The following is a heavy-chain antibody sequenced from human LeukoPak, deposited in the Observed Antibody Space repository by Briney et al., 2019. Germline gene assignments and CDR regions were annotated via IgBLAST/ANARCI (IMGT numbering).Heavy chain of an antibody. CDR3: ARDPYQLQPYYYGMDV. J-gene: IGHJ6*02. CDR1: GFTFSSYW. Sequence: GGSLRLSCAASGFTFSSYWMSWVRQAPGKGLEWVANIKQDGSEKYYVDSVKGRFTISRDNAKNSLYLQMNSLRAEDTAVYYCARDPYQLQPYYYGMDVWGQGTTVTVSS. V-gene: IGHV3-7*01. D-gene: IGHD2-2*01. CDR2: IKQDGSEK.